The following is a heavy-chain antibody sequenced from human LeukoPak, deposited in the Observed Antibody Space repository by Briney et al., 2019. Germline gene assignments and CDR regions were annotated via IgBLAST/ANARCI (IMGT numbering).Heavy chain of an antibody. V-gene: IGHV1-2*02. D-gene: IGHD3-22*01. J-gene: IGHJ5*02. Sequence: ASVKVSCKASGYTLADFHIQWVRQAPGHGLEWMGTLNPHSGATHYAQKFRGRVTMTRDTSVNTAYMELSSLTSDDTAVYFCARDRAYDSSGNPMFNPWGQGTPVTVSS. CDR3: ARDRAYDSSGNPMFNP. CDR1: GYTLADFH. CDR2: LNPHSGAT.